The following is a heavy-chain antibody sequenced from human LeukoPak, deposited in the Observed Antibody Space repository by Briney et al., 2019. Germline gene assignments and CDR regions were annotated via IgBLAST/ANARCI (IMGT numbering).Heavy chain of an antibody. Sequence: GESLKISCKGSGYSFTSHWIGWVRQMPGKGLEWMGIIYPGDSDTRYSPSFQGQGIISADKSIRTAYLQWSSLKAADTAIYYCARYRLGNFDYWGQGTLVTVSS. CDR2: IYPGDSDT. V-gene: IGHV5-51*01. CDR3: ARYRLGNFDY. CDR1: GYSFTSHW. J-gene: IGHJ4*02. D-gene: IGHD3-9*01.